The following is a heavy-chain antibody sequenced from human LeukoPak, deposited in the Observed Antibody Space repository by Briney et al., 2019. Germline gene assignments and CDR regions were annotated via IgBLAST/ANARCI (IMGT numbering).Heavy chain of an antibody. J-gene: IGHJ4*02. CDR3: AKTTYDSSGYQDY. D-gene: IGHD3-22*01. V-gene: IGHV3-23*01. CDR2: ISGTGGWT. Sequence: GGSLRLSCAASGFNLTQYAMSWVRQAPGKGLEWVSGISGTGGWTYYADSVKGRFTISIDNSKNTLFLQMNSLRVEYTAVYYCAKTTYDSSGYQDYWGQGTLVTVSS. CDR1: GFNLTQYA.